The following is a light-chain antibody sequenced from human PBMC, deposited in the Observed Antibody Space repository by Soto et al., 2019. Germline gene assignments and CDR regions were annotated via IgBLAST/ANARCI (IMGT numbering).Light chain of an antibody. V-gene: IGKV1-39*01. CDR1: QSISNH. CDR2: AAS. J-gene: IGKJ1*01. CDR3: QQSYSSPPT. Sequence: DIQMSQSPSSLSASLEDRVIITFLASQSISNHLNWYQKKTGKAPKLLIFAASSLQSGVPSRLSGSRYGPDLTITISSMQNEDFATYYCQQSYSSPPTFGHGTQVDIK.